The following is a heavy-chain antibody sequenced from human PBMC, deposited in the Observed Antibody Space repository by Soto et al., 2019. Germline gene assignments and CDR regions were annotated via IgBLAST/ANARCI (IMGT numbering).Heavy chain of an antibody. J-gene: IGHJ4*02. D-gene: IGHD3-3*01. CDR1: AGTLNNYA. CDR3: ATDSNYDVSNSF. V-gene: IGHV1-69*13. Sequence: SVKVSCKXSAGTLNNYAINWVRQAPGQGLEWVGGILPVSAPPDYAQKFQGRVSITADHSTGTVYMELSRLKSDDTAVYFCATDSNYDVSNSFWGQGTLVTVS. CDR2: ILPVSAPP.